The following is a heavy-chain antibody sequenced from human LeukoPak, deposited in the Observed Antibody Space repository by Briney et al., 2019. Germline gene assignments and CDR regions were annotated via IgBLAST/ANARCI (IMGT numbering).Heavy chain of an antibody. CDR2: ISYDGSNK. J-gene: IGHJ4*02. Sequence: PGGSLRLSCAASGFTFSSYGMHWVRQAPGKGLEWVAVISYDGSNKYYADSVKGRFTISRDNSKNTLYLQMNSLRAEDTAVYYCARGRGYSYGGRYLDYWGQGTLVTVSS. V-gene: IGHV3-30*03. D-gene: IGHD5-18*01. CDR1: GFTFSSYG. CDR3: ARGRGYSYGGRYLDY.